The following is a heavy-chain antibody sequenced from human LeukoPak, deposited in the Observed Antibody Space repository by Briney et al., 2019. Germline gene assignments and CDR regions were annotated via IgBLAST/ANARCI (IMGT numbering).Heavy chain of an antibody. CDR1: GFSFSGYD. CDR2: ISSSGGSTI. V-gene: IGHV3-48*03. Sequence: GGSLRLSCAASGFSFSGYDINWVRQAPGKGLEWVSYISSSGGSTIYYADSVKGRFTISRDNAKNSLYLQMNSLRAEDTAVYYCARPDWAWGQGTLVTVSS. CDR3: ARPDWA. J-gene: IGHJ5*02. D-gene: IGHD3/OR15-3a*01.